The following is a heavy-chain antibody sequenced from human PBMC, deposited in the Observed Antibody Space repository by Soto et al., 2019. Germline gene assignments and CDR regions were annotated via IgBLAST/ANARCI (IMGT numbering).Heavy chain of an antibody. CDR3: AAFATTGDAFDV. V-gene: IGHV1-58*01. CDR2: IVVGSGNT. Sequence: QMQLVQSGPEVKKPGTSVKVSCKASGFTFTRSAVQWVRQARGQRPEWIGWIVVGSGNTNYAQKFQERVTITRDMSTSTAYMELSSLRSEDTAVYYFAAFATTGDAFDVWGQGTMVTVSS. CDR1: GFTFTRSA. J-gene: IGHJ3*01. D-gene: IGHD4-17*01.